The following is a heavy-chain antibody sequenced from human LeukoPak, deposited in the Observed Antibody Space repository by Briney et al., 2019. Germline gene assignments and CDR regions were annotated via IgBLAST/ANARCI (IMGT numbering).Heavy chain of an antibody. CDR3: ARDGVYSGYDSGYGDYVSDY. CDR1: GYTFTGYY. Sequence: ASVKVSCKASGYTFTGYYMHWVRQAPGQGLEWMGWINTNTGNPTYAQGFTGRFVFSLDTSVSTAYLQISSLKAEDTAVYYCARDGVYSGYDSGYGDYVSDYWGQGTLVTVSS. V-gene: IGHV7-4-1*02. J-gene: IGHJ4*02. CDR2: INTNTGNP. D-gene: IGHD5-12*01.